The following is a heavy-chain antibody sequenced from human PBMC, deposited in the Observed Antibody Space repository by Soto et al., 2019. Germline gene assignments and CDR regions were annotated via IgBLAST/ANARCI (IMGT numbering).Heavy chain of an antibody. D-gene: IGHD6-13*01. CDR2: INHSGST. Sequence: SETLSLTCAVYGGSFNGYYWSWIRQPPGKGLEWIGEINHSGSTNYNPSLKSRVTISVNTSKNQFSLKLSSVTAADTAVYYCARTKAYIAAAGIYWFDPWGQGTLVTVSS. J-gene: IGHJ5*02. CDR3: ARTKAYIAAAGIYWFDP. CDR1: GGSFNGYY. V-gene: IGHV4-34*01.